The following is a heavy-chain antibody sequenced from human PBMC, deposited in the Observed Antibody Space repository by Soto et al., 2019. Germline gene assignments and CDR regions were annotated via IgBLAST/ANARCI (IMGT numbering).Heavy chain of an antibody. V-gene: IGHV3-21*01. D-gene: IGHD6-13*01. CDR2: ISSSSSYI. CDR1: GFTFSSYS. J-gene: IGHJ3*02. Sequence: EVQLVESGGGLVKPGGSLRLSCAASGFTFSSYSMNWVRQAPGKGLEWVSSISSSSSYIYYADSVKGRFTISRDNAKXXXXXXXXXXXXXXXXXXYCARDRMLSSSWYGDDAFDIWGQGTMVTVSS. CDR3: ARDRMLSSSWYGDDAFDI.